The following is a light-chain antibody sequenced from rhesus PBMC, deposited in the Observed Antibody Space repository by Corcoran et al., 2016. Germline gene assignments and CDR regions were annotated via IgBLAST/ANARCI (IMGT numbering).Light chain of an antibody. V-gene: IGKV1-38*01. CDR3: QQRNGYPFT. CDR1: QGIGHL. Sequence: DIQLTQSPSSLSVSIGDKVTITCRARQGIGHLLAWYQQTSGKAPKLLIYDAFNLQYGIPSRLSGSGSGTEFTHTISSLQPEDFATYFCQQRNGYPFTFGPGTKLDIK. J-gene: IGKJ3*01. CDR2: DAF.